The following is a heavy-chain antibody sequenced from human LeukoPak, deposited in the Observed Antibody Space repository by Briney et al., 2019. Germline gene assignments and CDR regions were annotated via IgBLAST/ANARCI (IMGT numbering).Heavy chain of an antibody. D-gene: IGHD3-16*01. CDR1: GGSISSDTSY. Sequence: SETLSLTCTVSGGSISSDTSYWSWIRQPPGKGLEWIGEINHSGSTNYNPSLKSRVTISVDTSKNQFSLKLSSVTAADTAVYYCARVDGHGARYYYYGMDVWGQGTTVTVSS. V-gene: IGHV4-39*07. CDR2: INHSGST. CDR3: ARVDGHGARYYYYGMDV. J-gene: IGHJ6*02.